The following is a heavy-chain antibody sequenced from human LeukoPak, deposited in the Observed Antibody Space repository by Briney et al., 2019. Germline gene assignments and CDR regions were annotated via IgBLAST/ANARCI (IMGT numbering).Heavy chain of an antibody. CDR3: ASEQTRAFDI. J-gene: IGHJ3*02. CDR1: GFTFSTYG. CDR2: IWYDGSNK. V-gene: IGHV3-33*01. Sequence: GGSLRLSCAASGFTFSTYGIHWVRQAPGKGLEWVAVIWYDGSNKYYADSVRGRFTISRDNSKNTLYLQMNSLRAEDTAVYYCASEQTRAFDIWAKGHWSPSLQ.